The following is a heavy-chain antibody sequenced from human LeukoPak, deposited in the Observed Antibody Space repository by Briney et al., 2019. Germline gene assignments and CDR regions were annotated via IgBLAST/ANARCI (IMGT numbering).Heavy chain of an antibody. D-gene: IGHD6-19*01. CDR3: ARGGTTVAGTFWFDP. V-gene: IGHV4-4*02. Sequence: PSETLSLTCAVSGVSISSSNWWSWVRQPPGKGLEWIGEVYHTGSSNYNPSLKSRVTISVDKSKSQFSLKLSSVTAADTAVYYCARGGTTVAGTFWFDPWGQGTQVTVSS. CDR2: VYHTGSS. J-gene: IGHJ5*02. CDR1: GVSISSSNW.